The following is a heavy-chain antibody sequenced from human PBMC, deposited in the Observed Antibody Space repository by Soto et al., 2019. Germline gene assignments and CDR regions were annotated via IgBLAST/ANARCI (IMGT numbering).Heavy chain of an antibody. V-gene: IGHV4-4*07. CDR3: ARGQRFSDWFDP. CDR1: GGSMSSYY. Sequence: SETLSLTCTVSGGSMSSYYRTWIRQPAGKGLEWIGRVYSSGGTHYNPSLKSRVTISIDTSKNQFSLRLLSVTDADTAVYFCARGQRFSDWFDPWGQGTLVTVSS. CDR2: VYSSGGT. J-gene: IGHJ5*02. D-gene: IGHD3-3*01.